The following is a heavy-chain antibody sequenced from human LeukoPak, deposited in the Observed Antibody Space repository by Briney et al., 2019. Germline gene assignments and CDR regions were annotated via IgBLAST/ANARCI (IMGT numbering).Heavy chain of an antibody. J-gene: IGHJ4*02. Sequence: ASVKVSCKSSGYTFTGYYMHWVRQAPGQGLELMGWIKPNSGGTSYAQKFQGRVTMTRDTSVTTAYMELSRLRSDDTAVYYCARYSGYDEPFEYWGQGTLVTVSS. CDR1: GYTFTGYY. D-gene: IGHD5-12*01. CDR2: IKPNSGGT. CDR3: ARYSGYDEPFEY. V-gene: IGHV1-2*02.